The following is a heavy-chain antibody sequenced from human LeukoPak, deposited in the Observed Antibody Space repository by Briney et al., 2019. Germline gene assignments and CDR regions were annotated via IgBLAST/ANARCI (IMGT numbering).Heavy chain of an antibody. CDR2: IYYSGST. D-gene: IGHD5-12*01. V-gene: IGHV4-59*01. J-gene: IGHJ4*02. Sequence: PSETLSLTCTVSGGSISSYYWSWLRQPPGKGLEWIGYIYYSGSTNYNPSLKSRVTISVDTSKNQFSLKLSSVTAADTAVYYCARANPRWLRYIDYWGQGTLVTVSS. CDR1: GGSISSYY. CDR3: ARANPRWLRYIDY.